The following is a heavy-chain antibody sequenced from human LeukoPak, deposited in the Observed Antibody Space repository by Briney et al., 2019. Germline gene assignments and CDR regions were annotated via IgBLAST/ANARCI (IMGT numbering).Heavy chain of an antibody. CDR2: INHSGST. J-gene: IGHJ3*01. D-gene: IGHD3-16*01. CDR1: GGSFSGYY. Sequence: SETPSLTCAVYGGSFSGYYWSWIRQPPGKGLEWIGEINHSGSTNYNPSLKSRVTISVDTSKNQFSLKLSSVTAADTAVYYCARRWVYDKRAFDAWGQGTMVTVSS. CDR3: ARRWVYDKRAFDA. V-gene: IGHV4-34*01.